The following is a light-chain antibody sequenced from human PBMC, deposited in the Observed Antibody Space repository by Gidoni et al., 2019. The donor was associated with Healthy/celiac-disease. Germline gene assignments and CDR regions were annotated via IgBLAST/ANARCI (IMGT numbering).Light chain of an antibody. CDR3: QQYGSSPYT. CDR1: QSVSNNY. V-gene: IGKV3-20*01. J-gene: IGKJ2*01. CDR2: GAS. Sequence: EIVLTQSPGTLSLSPGERAPLSCRASQSVSNNYLAWYQQKPGQAPRLLIYGASSRATCIPDRSSCSGSGTDFTLTISRLEPEDFALYYCQQYGSSPYTFGQGTKLEIK.